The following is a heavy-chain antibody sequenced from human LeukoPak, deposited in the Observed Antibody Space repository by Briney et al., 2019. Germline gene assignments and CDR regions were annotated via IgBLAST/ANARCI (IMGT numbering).Heavy chain of an antibody. CDR3: ARGSSSSWPHYYFDY. Sequence: PGASVKVSCKASGYTFASYNINWVRPATGQGLEWMGWINPNSGGTNYAQKFQGRVTMTRDTSISTAYMELSRLRSDDTAVYYCARGSSSSWPHYYFDYWGQGTLVTVSS. V-gene: IGHV1-2*02. D-gene: IGHD6-13*01. J-gene: IGHJ4*02. CDR2: INPNSGGT. CDR1: GYTFASYN.